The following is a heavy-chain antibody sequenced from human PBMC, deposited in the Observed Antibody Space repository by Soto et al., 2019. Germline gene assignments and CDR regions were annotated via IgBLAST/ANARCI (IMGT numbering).Heavy chain of an antibody. V-gene: IGHV1-69*13. CDR3: ARDLAVAGTHYWSEYYHYGMAV. J-gene: IGHJ6*02. CDR2: IIPIFGTA. CDR1: GGTFSSYA. Sequence: SVKVSCKASGGTFSSYAISWVRQAPGQGLEWMGGIIPIFGTANYAQKFQGRVTITADESTSTAYMELSSLRSEDTAVYYCARDLAVAGTHYWSEYYHYGMAVWGQGTTVTVSS. D-gene: IGHD6-19*01.